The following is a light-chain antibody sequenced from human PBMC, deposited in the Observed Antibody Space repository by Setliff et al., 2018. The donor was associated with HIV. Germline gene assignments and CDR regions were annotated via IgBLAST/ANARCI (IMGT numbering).Light chain of an antibody. V-gene: IGLV2-14*01. CDR3: SSYAITNTLP. Sequence: QSVLTQPASVSGSPGQSITISCTGTSSDVGGYNYVSWYRQHPGKAPKLIIYEVRNRPSGVSHRFSGSKSGNTASLTISGLQTEDEGDYYCSSYAITNTLPFGTGTKVTVL. J-gene: IGLJ1*01. CDR2: EVR. CDR1: SSDVGGYNY.